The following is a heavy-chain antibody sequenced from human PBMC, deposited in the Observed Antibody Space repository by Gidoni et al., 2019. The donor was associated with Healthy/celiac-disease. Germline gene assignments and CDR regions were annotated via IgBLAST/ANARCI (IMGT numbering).Heavy chain of an antibody. J-gene: IGHJ5*02. V-gene: IGHV1-24*01. CDR1: GYTLTELS. D-gene: IGHD6-13*01. CDR2: FDPEDGET. CDR3: ATVGIAAAGTGNWFDP. Sequence: QVQLVQPGAEVKKPGASVKVSCKVSGYTLTELSMHWVRQAPGKGLEWMGGFDPEDGETIYAQKFQGRVTMTEDTSTDTAYMELSSLRSEDTAVYYCATVGIAAAGTGNWFDPWGQGTLVTVSS.